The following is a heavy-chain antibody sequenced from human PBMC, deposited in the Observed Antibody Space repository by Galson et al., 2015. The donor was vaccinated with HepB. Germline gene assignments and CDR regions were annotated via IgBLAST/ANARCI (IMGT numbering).Heavy chain of an antibody. J-gene: IGHJ4*02. V-gene: IGHV1-3*01. D-gene: IGHD2-2*01. CDR2: INAGNDNT. CDR1: GFTFTNYD. CDR3: AREDESSDF. Sequence: SVKVSCKASGFTFTNYDMHWVRQAPGQRLEWMGWINAGNDNTKYSQKFQGRVTITRDTYANIAYMEMSSLTSEDTAVYYWAREDESSDFWGQGTLVTVSS.